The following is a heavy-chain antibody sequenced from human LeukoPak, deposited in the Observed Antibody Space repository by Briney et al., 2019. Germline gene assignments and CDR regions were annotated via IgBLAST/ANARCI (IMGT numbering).Heavy chain of an antibody. Sequence: GASVKVSCKASGYTFTSYGISWVRQAPGQGLDWMGWINPNSGGTNYAQKFQGRVTMTRDTSISTAYMELRRLRSDDTAIYYCAKFNERSSYARVVGGVYWGQGALVTVSS. CDR3: AKFNERSSYARVVGGVY. CDR2: INPNSGGT. CDR1: GYTFTSYG. V-gene: IGHV1-2*02. D-gene: IGHD3-3*01. J-gene: IGHJ4*02.